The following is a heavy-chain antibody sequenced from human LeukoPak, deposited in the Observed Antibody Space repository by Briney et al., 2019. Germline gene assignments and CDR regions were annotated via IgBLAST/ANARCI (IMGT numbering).Heavy chain of an antibody. Sequence: ASVKVSCKASGYTFTGYCMHWVRQAPGQGLEWMGWINPNSGGTNYAQKFQGRVTMTRDTSISTAYMELSRLRSDDTAVYYCAREDDSSGYYLGDDYWGQGTLVTVSS. D-gene: IGHD3-22*01. CDR3: AREDDSSGYYLGDDY. V-gene: IGHV1-2*02. CDR1: GYTFTGYC. J-gene: IGHJ4*02. CDR2: INPNSGGT.